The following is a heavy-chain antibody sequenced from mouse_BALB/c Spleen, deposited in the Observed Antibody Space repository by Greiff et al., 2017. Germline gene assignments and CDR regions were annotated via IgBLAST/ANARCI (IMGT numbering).Heavy chain of an antibody. Sequence: EVQLQQSGAELVKPGASVKLSCTASGFNINDTYMHWVKQRPGQGLEWIGRIDPANGNTKYDPKFQGKATITADTSSNPAYLQLSSLTSEDTAVYYRGGDVGYWGQGTTLTVSS. CDR3: GGDVGY. J-gene: IGHJ2*01. CDR2: IDPANGNT. V-gene: IGHV14-3*02. CDR1: GFNINDTY. D-gene: IGHD3-3*01.